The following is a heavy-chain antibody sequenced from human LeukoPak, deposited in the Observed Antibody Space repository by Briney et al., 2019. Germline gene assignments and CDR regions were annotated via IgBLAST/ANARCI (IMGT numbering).Heavy chain of an antibody. CDR3: ARIAGWRFDP. V-gene: IGHV3-48*03. CDR1: GFTFSNYE. D-gene: IGHD6-19*01. CDR2: ISSSGSTI. J-gene: IGHJ5*02. Sequence: PGGSLRLSCAASGFTFSNYEMNWVRQAPGKGLEWVSYISSSGSTIYYADSVKGRFTITRDNAENSLYLQTSSLRVEDTAVYSCARIAGWRFDPWGQGILVTVSS.